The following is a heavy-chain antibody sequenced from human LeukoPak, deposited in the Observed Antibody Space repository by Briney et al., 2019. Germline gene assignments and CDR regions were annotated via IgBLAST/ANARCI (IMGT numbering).Heavy chain of an antibody. J-gene: IGHJ5*02. D-gene: IGHD2-21*02. V-gene: IGHV4-59*01. CDR2: ISYSGSS. CDR1: GVSISSYY. Sequence: SETLSLTCTVSGVSISSYYWSWIRQPPGKGLEWIGCISYSGSSTYNPSLKSRVTISVDTSKNQFSLKVTSLTAADTAVYYCARGVTTGLDWFDPWGQGTLVTVSS. CDR3: ARGVTTGLDWFDP.